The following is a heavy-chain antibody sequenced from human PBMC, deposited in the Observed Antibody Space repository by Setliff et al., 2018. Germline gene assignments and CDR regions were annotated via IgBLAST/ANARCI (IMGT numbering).Heavy chain of an antibody. J-gene: IGHJ4*02. CDR3: ARGERVGGFDY. D-gene: IGHD1-26*01. CDR1: GFTFDDYG. CDR2: IDWNGGSP. Sequence: GGSLRLSCAASGFTFDDYGMSWVRQVPGKGLEWVSGIDWNGGSPAYADSVKGRFTISRDNVKKSLYLQMNSLRAEDTAVYYCARGERVGGFDYWGQGTLVTVSS. V-gene: IGHV3-20*04.